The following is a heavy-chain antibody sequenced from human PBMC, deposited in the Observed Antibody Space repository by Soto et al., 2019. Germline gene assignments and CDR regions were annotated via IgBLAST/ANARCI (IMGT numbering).Heavy chain of an antibody. CDR2: ISSSSSYI. D-gene: IGHD1-26*01. Sequence: GGSLRLSCSASVFTFSSYSMNWVRQAPGKGLEWVSSISSSSSYIYYADSVKGRFTISRDNAKNSLYLQMNSLRAEDTAVYYCAMDARAPRAGCELWGQGIL. CDR1: VFTFSSYS. V-gene: IGHV3-21*01. J-gene: IGHJ4*02. CDR3: AMDARAPRAGCEL.